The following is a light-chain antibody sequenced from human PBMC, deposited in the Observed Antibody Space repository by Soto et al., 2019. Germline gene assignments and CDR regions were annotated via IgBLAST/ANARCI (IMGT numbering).Light chain of an antibody. CDR3: QHYQSGHPIT. CDR2: GAS. J-gene: IGKJ5*01. CDR1: QSVSSY. V-gene: IGKV3-20*01. Sequence: EIVLTQSPATLSLSPGESATLSCRASQSVSSYLAWYQQKPGQAPRLLISGASSRATGIPDRFTGSGSETSFTLTISRLEPEDFALYYCQHYQSGHPITFGQGTRLEIK.